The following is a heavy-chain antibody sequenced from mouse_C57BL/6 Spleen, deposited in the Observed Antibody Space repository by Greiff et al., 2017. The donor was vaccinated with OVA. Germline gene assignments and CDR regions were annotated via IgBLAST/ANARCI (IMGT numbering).Heavy chain of an antibody. D-gene: IGHD2-3*01. Sequence: QVHVKQSGPGLVQPSQSLSITCTVSGFSLTSYGVHWVRQSPGKGLEWLGVIWRGGSTDYNAAFMSRLSITKDNSKSQVFFKMNSLQADDTAIYYCAKNRRDGYQYAMDYWGQGTSVTVSS. V-gene: IGHV2-5*01. CDR1: GFSLTSYG. J-gene: IGHJ4*01. CDR2: IWRGGST. CDR3: AKNRRDGYQYAMDY.